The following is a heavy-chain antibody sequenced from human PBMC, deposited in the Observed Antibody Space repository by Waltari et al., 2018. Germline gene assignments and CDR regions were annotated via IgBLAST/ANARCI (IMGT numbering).Heavy chain of an antibody. D-gene: IGHD6-13*01. J-gene: IGHJ6*02. CDR1: GYTFTSYA. CDR2: INAGNGNT. V-gene: IGHV1-3*01. Sequence: QVQLVQSGAEVKKPGASVKVSCKASGYTFTSYAMHWVRQAPGQRLEWMGWINAGNGNTKYSQKFQGRVTITRDTSASTAYMELSSLRSEDTAVYYCARAASIAAAGVYYGMDVWGQGTTVTVSS. CDR3: ARAASIAAAGVYYGMDV.